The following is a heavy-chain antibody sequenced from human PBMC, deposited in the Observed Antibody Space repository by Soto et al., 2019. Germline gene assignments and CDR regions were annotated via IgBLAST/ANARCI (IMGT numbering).Heavy chain of an antibody. D-gene: IGHD3-22*01. Sequence: QVRLVQSEAEVKKAGSSVKVSCKASGGTFISDAVTWVRQAPGQGLEWMGGVIPMFPKANYAQKFQGRATITADKSTSTVYMELHSLKSEDTALYYCARCHSDSSGPGYLDSWGQGTLVTVTS. V-gene: IGHV1-69*06. CDR2: VIPMFPKA. J-gene: IGHJ4*02. CDR3: ARCHSDSSGPGYLDS. CDR1: GGTFISDA.